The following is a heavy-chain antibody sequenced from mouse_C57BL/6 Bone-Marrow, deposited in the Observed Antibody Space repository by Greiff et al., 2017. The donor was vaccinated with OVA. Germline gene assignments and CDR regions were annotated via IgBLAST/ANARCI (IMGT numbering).Heavy chain of an antibody. J-gene: IGHJ3*01. V-gene: IGHV1-42*01. D-gene: IGHD3-3*01. CDR2: INPSTGGT. CDR1: GYSFTGYY. CDR3: ARSGGWRFAY. Sequence: LQQSGPELVKPGASVKISCKASGYSFTGYYMNWVKQSPEKSLEWIGEINPSTGGTTYNQKFKAKATLTVDKSSSTAYMQLKSLTSEDSAVYYCARSGGWRFAYWGQGTLVTVSA.